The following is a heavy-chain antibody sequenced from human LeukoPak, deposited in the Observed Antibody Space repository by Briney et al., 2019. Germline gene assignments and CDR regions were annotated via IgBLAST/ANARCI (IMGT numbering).Heavy chain of an antibody. D-gene: IGHD3-22*01. V-gene: IGHV3-53*01. CDR2: IYSDNT. CDR3: ARAGLEVDILFPH. Sequence: GGSLRLSCTVSGFTVSSNSMSWVRQAPGKGLGWVSFIYSDNTHYSDSVKGRFTISRDNSKNTLYLQMNSLRAEDTAVYYCARAGLEVDILFPHWGQGTLVTVSS. J-gene: IGHJ4*02. CDR1: GFTVSSNS.